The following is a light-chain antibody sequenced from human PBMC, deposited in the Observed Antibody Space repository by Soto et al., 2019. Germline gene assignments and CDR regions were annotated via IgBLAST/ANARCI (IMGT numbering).Light chain of an antibody. J-gene: IGKJ4*01. CDR1: QSVSSSY. V-gene: IGKV3-20*01. Sequence: EIVLTQSPATLSVSPGERATLSCRASQSVSSSYIAWYQQRPGQTPSLLIYGASTRATGIPDRFSGSGSGTHFTLTISRLEPGDFAVYYCQQFSSYPLTFGGGTKVDIK. CDR3: QQFSSYPLT. CDR2: GAS.